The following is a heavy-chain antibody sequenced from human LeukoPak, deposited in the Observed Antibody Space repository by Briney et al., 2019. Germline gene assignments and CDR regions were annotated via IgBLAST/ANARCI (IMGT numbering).Heavy chain of an antibody. CDR3: ARGALCYYDSSGYYSGDPDAFDI. V-gene: IGHV3-33*01. CDR1: GFTFSSYG. J-gene: IGHJ3*02. CDR2: IWYDGSNK. Sequence: PGGSLRLSCAASGFTFSSYGMHWVRQAPGKGLEWVAVIWYDGSNKYYADSVKGRFTISRDNSKNTLYLQMNSLRAEDTAVYYCARGALCYYDSSGYYSGDPDAFDIWGQGTMVTVSS. D-gene: IGHD3-22*01.